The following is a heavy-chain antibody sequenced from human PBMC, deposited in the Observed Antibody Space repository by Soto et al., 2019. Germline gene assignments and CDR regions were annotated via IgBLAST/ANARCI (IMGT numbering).Heavy chain of an antibody. CDR1: GGSFSGYY. Sequence: PSETLSLTCAVYGGSFSGYYWSWIRQPPGKGLEWIGEINHSGSTNYNPSLKSRVTISVDTSKNQFSLKLSSVTAADTAVYYCASVATIFGVVIAEWFDPWGQETLVTVSS. J-gene: IGHJ5*02. CDR2: INHSGST. D-gene: IGHD3-3*01. V-gene: IGHV4-34*01. CDR3: ASVATIFGVVIAEWFDP.